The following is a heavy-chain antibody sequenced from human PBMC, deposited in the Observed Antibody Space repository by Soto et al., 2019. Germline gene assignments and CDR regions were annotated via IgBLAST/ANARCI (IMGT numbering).Heavy chain of an antibody. D-gene: IGHD2-21*01. V-gene: IGHV4-61*05. CDR1: GGSISSSDYY. CDR3: TRGGDAYKNGH. J-gene: IGHJ4*02. CDR2: NHYSGST. Sequence: SETLSLTCTVSGGSISSSDYYWGWIRQPPGKGLEWIGFNHYSGSTNYNPSLKSRVTMSVDTSKNQFSLKLTSVNAADTAVYYCTRGGDAYKNGHWGQGTLVTVSS.